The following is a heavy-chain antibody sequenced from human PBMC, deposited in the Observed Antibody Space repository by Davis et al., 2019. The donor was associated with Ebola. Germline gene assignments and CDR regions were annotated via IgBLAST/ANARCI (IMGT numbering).Heavy chain of an antibody. D-gene: IGHD3-10*01. Sequence: AASVKVSCKASGYTFTSNGISWVRQAPGQGLEWMGWISGYNGNTNYAQKFQGRVTMTTDTSTSTAYMDLRSLTSDDTAVYYCARDPDYYGSGTFHYYYYGMDVWGQGTTVTVSS. CDR1: GYTFTSNG. CDR2: ISGYNGNT. CDR3: ARDPDYYGSGTFHYYYYGMDV. J-gene: IGHJ6*02. V-gene: IGHV1-18*04.